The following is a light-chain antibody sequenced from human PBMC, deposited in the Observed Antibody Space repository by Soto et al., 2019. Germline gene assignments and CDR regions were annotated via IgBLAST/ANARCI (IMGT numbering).Light chain of an antibody. V-gene: IGKV3-15*01. CDR1: QSVTNSY. CDR2: GAS. J-gene: IGKJ4*01. CDR3: QQYNKWPLT. Sequence: EMVMTQSPATLSVSPGERATLSCRASQSVTNSYLAWYQQKPGQAPRLLIYGASTRATGIPVRFSGSGSGTEFTLTFSSVQSEDSAVYYCQQYNKWPLTFAGGTKVEIK.